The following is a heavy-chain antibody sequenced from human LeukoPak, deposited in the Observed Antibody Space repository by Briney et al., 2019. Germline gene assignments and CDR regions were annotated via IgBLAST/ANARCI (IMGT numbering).Heavy chain of an antibody. J-gene: IGHJ4*02. CDR1: GYTFTGYY. CDR3: ATDSYSYSFDY. V-gene: IGHV1-2*02. CDR2: INPNSGGT. D-gene: IGHD5-18*01. Sequence: EASVKVSCKASGYTFTGYYMHWVRQAPGQGLEWMGWINPNSGGTNYAQKFQGRVTMTRDTSTDTAYMELSSLRSEDTAVYYCATDSYSYSFDYWGQGTLVTVSS.